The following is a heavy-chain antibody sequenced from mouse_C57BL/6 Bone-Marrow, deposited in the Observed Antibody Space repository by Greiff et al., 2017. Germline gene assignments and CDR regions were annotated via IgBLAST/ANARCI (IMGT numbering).Heavy chain of an antibody. J-gene: IGHJ1*03. V-gene: IGHV1-18*01. CDR1: GYTFTDYN. Sequence: DVKLQESGPELVKPGASVKIPCKASGYTFTDYNMDWVKQSHGKSLEWIGDINPNNGGTIYNQKFKGKATLTVDKSSSTAYMELRSLTSEDTAVYYCARRDYYGSSYSSPYWYFDVWGTGTTVTVSS. D-gene: IGHD1-1*01. CDR2: INPNNGGT. CDR3: ARRDYYGSSYSSPYWYFDV.